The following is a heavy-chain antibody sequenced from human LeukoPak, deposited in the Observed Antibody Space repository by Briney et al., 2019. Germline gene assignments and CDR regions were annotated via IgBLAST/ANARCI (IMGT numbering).Heavy chain of an antibody. Sequence: ASVKVSCKASGGTFTSYAISWVRQAPGQGQEWMGWISAYNGNTNYAQKLQGRVTMTTDTSTTTAYMELRSLRSNDKAVYYCHWLLLQDGSPDAFDIWGQGTMVTVSS. CDR2: ISAYNGNT. D-gene: IGHD3-22*01. J-gene: IGHJ3*02. CDR3: HWLLLQDGSPDAFDI. CDR1: GGTFTSYA. V-gene: IGHV1-18*01.